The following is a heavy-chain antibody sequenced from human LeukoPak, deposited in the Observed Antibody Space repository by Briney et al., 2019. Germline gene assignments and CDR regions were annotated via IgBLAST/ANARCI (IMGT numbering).Heavy chain of an antibody. CDR3: ASSPRAFDI. V-gene: IGHV4-34*01. J-gene: IGHJ3*02. Sequence: SETLSLTCAVYGGSFSGYYWGWIRQPPGKGLEWIGEINHSGSTNYNPSLKSRVTISVDTSKNQFSLKLSSVTAADTAVYYCASSPRAFDIWGQGTMVTVSS. CDR1: GGSFSGYY. CDR2: INHSGST.